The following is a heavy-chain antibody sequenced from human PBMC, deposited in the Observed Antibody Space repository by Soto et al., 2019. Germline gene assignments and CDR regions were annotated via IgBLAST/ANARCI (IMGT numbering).Heavy chain of an antibody. CDR2: IIPIVGTA. J-gene: IGHJ4*02. CDR1: GGTFSSYA. CDR3: ARDNYYDSSGYYYASFDY. Sequence: QVQLVQSGAEVKKPGSSVKVSCKASGGTFSSYAISWVRQAPGQGLEWMGGIIPIVGTANYAQKFQGRVTITADESTSTAYMELSSLRSEDTAVYYCARDNYYDSSGYYYASFDYWGQGTLVTVSS. D-gene: IGHD3-22*01. V-gene: IGHV1-69*01.